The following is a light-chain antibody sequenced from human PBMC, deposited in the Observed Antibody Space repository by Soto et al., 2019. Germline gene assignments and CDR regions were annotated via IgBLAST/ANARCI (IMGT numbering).Light chain of an antibody. V-gene: IGLV2-14*01. Sequence: QSVLTQPASVSGSPGQSITISCTGTSSDVGDYDFVSWYQHYPGKAPQLMIFEVSYRASGVSNRFSGSKSGNTASLTISGLQAEDEADYYCSSYTATSTYVFGTGTKVTVL. CDR3: SSYTATSTYV. J-gene: IGLJ1*01. CDR1: SSDVGDYDF. CDR2: EVS.